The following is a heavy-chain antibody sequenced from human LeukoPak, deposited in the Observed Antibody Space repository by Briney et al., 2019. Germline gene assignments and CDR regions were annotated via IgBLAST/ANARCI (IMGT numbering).Heavy chain of an antibody. CDR1: GYTFTGSY. CDR2: INPNSGGT. Sequence: ASVKVSCKASGYTFTGSYMHWVRQAPGQGLEWMGWINPNSGGTNYAQKFQGRVTMTRDTSISTAYMELSRLRSDDTAVYYCAGDPYIVVVPAARGGWFDPWGQGTLVTVSS. CDR3: AGDPYIVVVPAARGGWFDP. J-gene: IGHJ5*02. V-gene: IGHV1-2*02. D-gene: IGHD2-2*01.